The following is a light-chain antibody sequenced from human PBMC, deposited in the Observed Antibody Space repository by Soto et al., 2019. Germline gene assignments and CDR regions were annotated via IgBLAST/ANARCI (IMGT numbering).Light chain of an antibody. CDR1: SSHVGGYNY. CDR2: EVS. V-gene: IGLV2-8*01. Sequence: QSALTQPPSASGSPGQSVTISCTGTSSHVGGYNYVSWYQQHPGKAPKLMIYEVSKRPSGVPDRFSGSKSGNTASLTVSGLQAEDEADYYCSSYAGSKTLFGGGTKLTVL. J-gene: IGLJ2*01. CDR3: SSYAGSKTL.